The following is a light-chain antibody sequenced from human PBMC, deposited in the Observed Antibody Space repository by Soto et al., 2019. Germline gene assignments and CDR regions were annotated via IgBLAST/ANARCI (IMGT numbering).Light chain of an antibody. V-gene: IGLV1-44*01. CDR2: RNN. CDR1: SSNIGSNS. Sequence: QSVLTQPPSASGTPGQRVTISCSGSSSNIGSNSVNWYRQLPGTAPKLLIYRNNQRPSGVPVRFSGSKSGTSASLAISGLQSEDEADYYCAAWDDSLDGGVFGGGTKLTVL. CDR3: AAWDDSLDGGV. J-gene: IGLJ3*02.